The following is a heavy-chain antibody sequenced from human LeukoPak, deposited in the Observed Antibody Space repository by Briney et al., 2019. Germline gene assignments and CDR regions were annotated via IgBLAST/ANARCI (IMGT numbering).Heavy chain of an antibody. Sequence: SETLSLTCAVYGVSFSGYYWSWIRQPPGKGLEWIGEINHSGSTNYNPSLKSRVTISVDTSKNQFSLKLSSVTAADTAVYYCARRSIAARLFDYWGQGTLVTVSS. CDR3: ARRSIAARLFDY. CDR2: INHSGST. J-gene: IGHJ4*02. V-gene: IGHV4-34*01. D-gene: IGHD6-6*01. CDR1: GVSFSGYY.